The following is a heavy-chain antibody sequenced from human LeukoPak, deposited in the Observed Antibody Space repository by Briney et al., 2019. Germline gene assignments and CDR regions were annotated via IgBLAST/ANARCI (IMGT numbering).Heavy chain of an antibody. CDR1: GGSINSNNHY. D-gene: IGHD3-3*01. CDR2: IYSSGST. V-gene: IGHV4-61*02. J-gene: IGHJ3*02. Sequence: PSETLSLTCSVSGGSINSNNHYWSWIRHPAGNGLEWIRRIYSSGSTNYKPSLKRRVTISVDTSKNQFSLNLTSVPAADTAVYYCVRNLLEWLLPYEDAFDIWGQGSMVTVSS. CDR3: VRNLLEWLLPYEDAFDI.